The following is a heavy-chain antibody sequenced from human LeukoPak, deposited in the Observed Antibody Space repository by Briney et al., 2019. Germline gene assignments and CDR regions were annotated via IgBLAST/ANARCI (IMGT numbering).Heavy chain of an antibody. D-gene: IGHD7-27*01. V-gene: IGHV3-7*05. Sequence: GGSLRLSCGASGFTFSSHWMTWVRQAPGKGLECVANINQGASEKYYVDSVKGRFTISRDTAKNSLYLQMNSLRAEDTAVYYCARGSLGRGWLFDYWGQGTLVTVSS. J-gene: IGHJ4*02. CDR3: ARGSLGRGWLFDY. CDR1: GFTFSSHW. CDR2: INQGASEK.